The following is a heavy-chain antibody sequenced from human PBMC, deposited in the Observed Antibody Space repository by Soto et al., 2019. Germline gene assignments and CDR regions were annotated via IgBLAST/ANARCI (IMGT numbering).Heavy chain of an antibody. Sequence: SETLSLTCTVSGGSISSGDYYWSWIRQPPGKGLEWIGYIYYSGSTYYNPSLKSRVTISVDTSKNQFSLKLSSVTAADTAAYYCARDIRGYCSGGSCYSNWFDPWGQGTLVTAPQ. D-gene: IGHD2-15*01. CDR2: IYYSGST. CDR1: GGSISSGDYY. CDR3: ARDIRGYCSGGSCYSNWFDP. V-gene: IGHV4-30-4*01. J-gene: IGHJ5*02.